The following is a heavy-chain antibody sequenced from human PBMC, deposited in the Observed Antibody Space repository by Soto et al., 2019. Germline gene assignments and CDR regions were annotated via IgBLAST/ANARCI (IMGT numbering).Heavy chain of an antibody. Sequence: QVQLQESGPGLVKPSQPLSLTCTVSGGSISSGSFYWTWIRQHPGKGLEFIGYIYYSGGTYYNPSLRSRVIISLDTSKNQFSLRLNSVTAADTAVYYCAREWSGGRRDGNPDKYYGMDVWRQGTKVTVSS. V-gene: IGHV4-31*03. CDR2: IYYSGGT. CDR1: GGSISSGSFY. J-gene: IGHJ6*02. CDR3: AREWSGGRRDGNPDKYYGMDV. D-gene: IGHD2-15*01.